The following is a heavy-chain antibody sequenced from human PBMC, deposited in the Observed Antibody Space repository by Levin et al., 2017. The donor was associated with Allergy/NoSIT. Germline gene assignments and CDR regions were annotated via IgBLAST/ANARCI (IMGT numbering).Heavy chain of an antibody. J-gene: IGHJ6*02. Sequence: ASVKVSCKASGYTFTSYGISWVRQAPGQGLEWMGWISAYNGNTNYAQKLQGRVTMTTDTSTSTAYMELRSLRSDDTAVYYCARDRPAYYYDSSGYYGAGYYGMDVWGQGTTVTVSS. CDR2: ISAYNGNT. V-gene: IGHV1-18*01. CDR3: ARDRPAYYYDSSGYYGAGYYGMDV. CDR1: GYTFTSYG. D-gene: IGHD3-22*01.